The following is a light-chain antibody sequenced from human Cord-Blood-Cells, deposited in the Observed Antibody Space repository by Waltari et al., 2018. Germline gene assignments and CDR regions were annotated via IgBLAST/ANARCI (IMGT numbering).Light chain of an antibody. CDR3: QQYYSTPFT. CDR2: WAS. J-gene: IGKJ3*01. CDR1: QSVLYSSNNKNY. V-gene: IGKV4-1*01. Sequence: DIVMTPSPDSLAVSLGERATINCKSSQSVLYSSNNKNYLAWYQQKPGQPPKLLIYWASTRESGVTDRFSGSGSGTDFTLTISSLQAEDVAVYYCQQYYSTPFTFGPGTKVDIK.